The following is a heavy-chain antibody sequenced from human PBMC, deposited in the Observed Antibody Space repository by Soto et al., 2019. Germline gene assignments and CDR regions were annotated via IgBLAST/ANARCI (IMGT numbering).Heavy chain of an antibody. D-gene: IGHD3-3*01. CDR2: IIPIFGTA. CDR1: GGTFSSYA. J-gene: IGHJ4*02. Sequence: QVQLVQSGAEVKKPGSSVKVSCKASGGTFSSYAISWVRQAPGQGLEWMGGIIPIFGTANYAQKFQGRVTITADEAKNTAYMELSSLRSEDTAVYYCRFWSGYLIPPDYWGQGTLVTVSS. V-gene: IGHV1-69*01. CDR3: RFWSGYLIPPDY.